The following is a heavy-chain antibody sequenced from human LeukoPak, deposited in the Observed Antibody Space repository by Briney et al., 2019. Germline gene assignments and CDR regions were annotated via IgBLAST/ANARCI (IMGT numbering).Heavy chain of an antibody. J-gene: IGHJ4*02. CDR2: INTDGGDT. V-gene: IGHV3-74*01. CDR3: ARDEKIVGASGQDY. CDR1: GFTFGGYW. Sequence: GGSLRLSCAASGFTFGGYWMHWVRQAPGKGLVWVSRINTDGGDTIYADSVKGRFTISRDNAKNTLFLQMNSLRAEDTAVYYCARDEKIVGASGQDYWGQGTLVTASS. D-gene: IGHD1-26*01.